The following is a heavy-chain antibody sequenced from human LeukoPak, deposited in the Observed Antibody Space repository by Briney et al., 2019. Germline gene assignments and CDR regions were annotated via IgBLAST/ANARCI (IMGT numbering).Heavy chain of an antibody. D-gene: IGHD2-2*01. V-gene: IGHV3-11*04. Sequence: WGSLRLSCAASGFTFSDYYMSWIRQAPGKRLEWVSYISSSGSTIYYADSVKGRFTISRDNAKNSLYLQMNSLRAEDTAVYYCARGHIVVVPAAKGEGVDYWGQGTLVTVSS. CDR2: ISSSGSTI. CDR3: ARGHIVVVPAAKGEGVDY. J-gene: IGHJ4*02. CDR1: GFTFSDYY.